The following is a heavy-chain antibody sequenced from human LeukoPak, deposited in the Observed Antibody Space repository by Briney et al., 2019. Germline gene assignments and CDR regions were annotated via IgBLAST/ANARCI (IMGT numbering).Heavy chain of an antibody. J-gene: IGHJ4*02. CDR2: IDGSGFTT. Sequence: GGSLRLSCAASGFTFSTIAMSWVRQAPGKGLEWVSAIDGSGFTTYYADSAKGRFTISRDNSKNTLYLQMNSLRAEDTAVYYCAKDPHPWYCSGGSCPTSLDYWGQGTLVTVSS. CDR1: GFTFSTIA. D-gene: IGHD2-15*01. V-gene: IGHV3-23*01. CDR3: AKDPHPWYCSGGSCPTSLDY.